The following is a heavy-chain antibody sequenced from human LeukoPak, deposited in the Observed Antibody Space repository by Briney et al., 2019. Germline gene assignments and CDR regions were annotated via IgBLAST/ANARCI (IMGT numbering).Heavy chain of an antibody. CDR2: ISSSSSTI. CDR1: GFTFSSYS. D-gene: IGHD1-26*01. Sequence: PGGSLRLSCAASGFTFSSYSMNWVRQAPGKGLEWVSYISSSSSTIYYADSVKGRFTISRDNAKNSLYLQMNSLRAEDTAVYYCARNSGSYPFDYWGQGTLVTVSS. V-gene: IGHV3-48*04. J-gene: IGHJ4*02. CDR3: ARNSGSYPFDY.